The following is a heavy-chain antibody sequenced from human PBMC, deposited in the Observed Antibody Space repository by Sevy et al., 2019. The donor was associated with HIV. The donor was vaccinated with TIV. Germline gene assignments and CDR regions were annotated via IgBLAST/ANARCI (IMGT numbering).Heavy chain of an antibody. CDR3: AKGGYSSDWSQPGDY. CDR1: GFTFNRNG. V-gene: IGHV3-30*18. J-gene: IGHJ4*02. Sequence: GGSLRLSCAASGFTFNRNGMHWVRQAPGKGLEWVAVISYDGSNKYYADSVKGRFTISRDNSKNTLYLQMNSLRAEDTAVYYCAKGGYSSDWSQPGDYWGQGTLVTVSS. D-gene: IGHD6-13*01. CDR2: ISYDGSNK.